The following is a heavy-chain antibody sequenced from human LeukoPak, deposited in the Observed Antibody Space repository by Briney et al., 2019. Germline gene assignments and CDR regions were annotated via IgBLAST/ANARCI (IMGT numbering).Heavy chain of an antibody. V-gene: IGHV4-59*08. CDR1: GFTFSSYA. CDR3: ARTPAYNSGYYEYYFDY. D-gene: IGHD3-22*01. J-gene: IGHJ4*02. Sequence: GSLRLSCAASGFTFSSYAMSWIRQPPGKGLEWIGYIYYSGSTNYNPSLKSRVTISVDTSKNQFSLKLSSVTAADTAVYYCARTPAYNSGYYEYYFDYWGQGTLVTVSS. CDR2: IYYSGST.